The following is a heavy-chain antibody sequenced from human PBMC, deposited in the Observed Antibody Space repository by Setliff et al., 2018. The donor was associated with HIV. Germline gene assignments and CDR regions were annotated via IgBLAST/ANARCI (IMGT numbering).Heavy chain of an antibody. V-gene: IGHV4-31*03. CDR2: IHYSGTT. Sequence: SETLSLTCSVSGGSISSSGYYWSWIRQHPGKGLEWLGYIHYSGTTYSSPSLESRLTISIDTSENQFSLLLKSLTAADTAVYFCASASSGYESRGLLDVWGTGMLVTVSS. CDR1: GGSISSSGYY. D-gene: IGHD5-12*01. J-gene: IGHJ4*02. CDR3: ASASSGYESRGLLDV.